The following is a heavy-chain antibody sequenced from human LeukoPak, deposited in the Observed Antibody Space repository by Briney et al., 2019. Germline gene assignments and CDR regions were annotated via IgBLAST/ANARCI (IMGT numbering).Heavy chain of an antibody. CDR2: IIPIFGTD. CDR3: AVILDYYDFWSGYYKLDY. Sequence: SVKVSCKASGYTFTSYAISWVRQAPGQGLEWMGGIIPIFGTDNYAQTFQGRVTITADKSTSTAYMELSSLRSEDTAVYYCAVILDYYDFWSGYYKLDYWGQGTLVTVSS. CDR1: GYTFTSYA. V-gene: IGHV1-69*06. D-gene: IGHD3-3*01. J-gene: IGHJ4*02.